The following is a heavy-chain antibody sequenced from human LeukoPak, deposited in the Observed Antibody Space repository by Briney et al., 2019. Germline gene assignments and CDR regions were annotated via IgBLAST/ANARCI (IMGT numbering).Heavy chain of an antibody. CDR3: TTDRYYYDSSGYFTTFDY. CDR1: GFTFSNAW. V-gene: IGHV3-15*01. Sequence: GGSLRLSCAASGFTFSNAWMSWVRQAPGKGLEWVGRIKSKTDGGTTEYAAPVKGRFTISRDDSKNTLYLQMNSLKTEDTAVCYCTTDRYYYDSSGYFTTFDYWGQGTLVTVSS. CDR2: IKSKTDGGTT. J-gene: IGHJ4*02. D-gene: IGHD3-22*01.